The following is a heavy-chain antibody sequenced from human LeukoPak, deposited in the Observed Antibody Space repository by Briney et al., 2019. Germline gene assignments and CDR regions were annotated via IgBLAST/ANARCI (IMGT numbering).Heavy chain of an antibody. J-gene: IGHJ5*02. CDR2: INSDGSTT. CDR1: GFTFSSDW. CDR3: ARGVHYYGSGSYSLVNWFDP. Sequence: GGSLRLSCAASGFTFSSDWMHWVRQAPGKGLVWVSRINSDGSTTNYADSVKGRFTISRDNAKNTLYLQMNSLRVEDTAVYYCARGVHYYGSGSYSLVNWFDPWGLGTLVTVSS. V-gene: IGHV3-74*01. D-gene: IGHD3-10*01.